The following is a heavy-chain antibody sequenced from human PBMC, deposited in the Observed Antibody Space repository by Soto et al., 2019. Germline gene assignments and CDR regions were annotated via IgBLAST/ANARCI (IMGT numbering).Heavy chain of an antibody. CDR2: MSGSGGST. D-gene: IGHD3-16*01. CDR1: GFTFSTYA. CDR3: ARDWAQFDY. Sequence: GGSLRLSCTASGFTFSTYAMGWVRQVPGKGLEWVSGMSGSGGSTYYADSVKGRFTISRDNSKNTLYLQMNSLRAEDTAVYYCARDWAQFDYWGQGTLVTVSS. V-gene: IGHV3-23*01. J-gene: IGHJ4*02.